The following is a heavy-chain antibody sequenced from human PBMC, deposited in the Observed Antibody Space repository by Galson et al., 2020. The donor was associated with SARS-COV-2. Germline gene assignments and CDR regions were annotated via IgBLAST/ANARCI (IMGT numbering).Heavy chain of an antibody. J-gene: IGHJ4*02. CDR3: ATEPLTLTNAY. CDR1: GGSISSGIYF. V-gene: IGHV4-61*02. CDR2: IHSGGST. D-gene: IGHD3-9*01. Sequence: SETLSLTCSVSGGSISSGIYFWSWLRQPAGKGLESTGRIHSGGSTNYNPSLKSRVTISVDTSKNQFSLKLSSVTAADTAVYYCATEPLTLTNAYWGQGTLVTVSS.